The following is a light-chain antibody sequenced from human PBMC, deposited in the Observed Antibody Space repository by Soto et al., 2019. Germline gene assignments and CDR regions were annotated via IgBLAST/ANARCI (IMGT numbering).Light chain of an antibody. J-gene: IGKJ4*01. CDR3: QQRSNSPAA. CDR2: DAS. Sequence: EIVLTQSPATLSLSPGERATLSCRASQSVSSYLAWYQQKPGQAPRLLIYDASNRATGIPARFSGSGSGTEFTLTISSLEPEEFAVYYCQQRSNSPAAFGGGTKVEIK. V-gene: IGKV3-11*01. CDR1: QSVSSY.